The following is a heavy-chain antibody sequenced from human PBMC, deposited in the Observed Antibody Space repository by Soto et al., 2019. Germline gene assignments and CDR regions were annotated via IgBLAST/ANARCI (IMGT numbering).Heavy chain of an antibody. Sequence: GGSLRLSCASSGFSFIDAWLSWVRQSPGKGLEWVGRIKSKIDDETTDYAAAVKGRFTISRDDSKDTVFLHLTSLKTEDTAMYFCTTERLDPWGQGTLVTVSS. CDR3: TTERLDP. J-gene: IGHJ5*02. CDR2: IKSKIDDETT. V-gene: IGHV3-15*01. CDR1: GFSFIDAW.